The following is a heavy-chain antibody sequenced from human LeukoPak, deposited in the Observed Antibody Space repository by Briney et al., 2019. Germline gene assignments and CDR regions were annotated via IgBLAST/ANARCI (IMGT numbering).Heavy chain of an antibody. CDR3: ATSSSWYRPDDY. CDR2: IYYSGST. D-gene: IGHD6-13*01. V-gene: IGHV4-39*07. CDR1: GGSISSSSYY. Sequence: PSETLSLTCTVSGGSISSSSYYWGWIRQPPGKGLEWIGSIYYSGSTYYNPSLKSRVTISVDTSKNQFSLKLSSVTAADTAVYYCATSSSWYRPDDYWGQGTLVTVSS. J-gene: IGHJ4*02.